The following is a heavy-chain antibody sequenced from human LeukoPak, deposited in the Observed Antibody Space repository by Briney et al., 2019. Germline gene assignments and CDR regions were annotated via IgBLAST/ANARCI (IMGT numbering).Heavy chain of an antibody. D-gene: IGHD6-13*01. CDR3: ARIGYSISWSGDY. Sequence: PGGSLRLSCAASGFTFSSYGMHWVRQAPGKGLEWVAVIWYDGSNKYYADSVKGRFAISRDNSKNTLYLQMNSLRAEDTAVYYCARIGYSISWSGDYWGQGSLVTVSS. J-gene: IGHJ4*02. CDR2: IWYDGSNK. V-gene: IGHV3-30*19. CDR1: GFTFSSYG.